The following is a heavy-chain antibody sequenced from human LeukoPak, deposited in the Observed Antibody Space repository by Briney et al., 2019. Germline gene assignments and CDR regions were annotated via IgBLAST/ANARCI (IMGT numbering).Heavy chain of an antibody. CDR3: ARVLRPMASQYYFDY. CDR2: IYYSGTT. Sequence: PSETLSLTCTVSGASINTYYWSWIRQPPGKGLEWIGYIYYSGTTSYNPSLKTRVTISIDTSKNQFSLKLSSVTAADTVVYYCARVLRPMASQYYFDYWGQGTLVTVSS. J-gene: IGHJ4*02. D-gene: IGHD3-10*01. CDR1: GASINTYY. V-gene: IGHV4-59*01.